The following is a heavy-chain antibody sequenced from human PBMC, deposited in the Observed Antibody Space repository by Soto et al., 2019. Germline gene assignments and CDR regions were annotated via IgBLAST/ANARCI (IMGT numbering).Heavy chain of an antibody. CDR3: AQSRRDGPSFFDY. J-gene: IGHJ4*02. D-gene: IGHD2-8*01. CDR1: GFTFSNSA. V-gene: IGHV3-23*01. CDR2: ISGSGGST. Sequence: PGGSLRLSCAASGFTFSNSALSWVRQAPGKGLEWVSAISGSGGSTYYTDSVKGRFTISRDNSQNTLYLQMDSLRVDDSAVYYCAQSRRDGPSFFDYWGRGTQVTVSS.